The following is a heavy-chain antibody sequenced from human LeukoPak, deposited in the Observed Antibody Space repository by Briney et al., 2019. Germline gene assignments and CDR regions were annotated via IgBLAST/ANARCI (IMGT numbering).Heavy chain of an antibody. CDR3: ARSHDYGYSNWLDP. V-gene: IGHV4-30-2*01. J-gene: IGHJ5*02. Sequence: PSETLSLTCAVSGGSISSGGYSWSWIRQPPGKGLEWIGYIYHSGSTYYNPSLKSRVTISVDRSKNQFSLKLSSVTAADTAVYYCARSHDYGYSNWLDPWGQGTLVTVSS. CDR2: IYHSGST. CDR1: GGSISSGGYS. D-gene: IGHD4-17*01.